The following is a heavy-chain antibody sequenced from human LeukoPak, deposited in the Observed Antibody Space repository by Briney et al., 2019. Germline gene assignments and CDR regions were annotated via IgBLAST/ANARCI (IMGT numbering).Heavy chain of an antibody. CDR3: AGGVTADY. CDR1: GYTLTELS. CDR2: INPSGGST. Sequence: ASVKVSCKVSGYTLTELSMHWVRQAPGQGLEWMGIINPSGGSTSYAQKFQGRVTMTRDMSTSTVYLELSSLRSEDTAVYYCAGGVTADYWGQGTLVTVSS. D-gene: IGHD2-21*02. V-gene: IGHV1-46*01. J-gene: IGHJ4*02.